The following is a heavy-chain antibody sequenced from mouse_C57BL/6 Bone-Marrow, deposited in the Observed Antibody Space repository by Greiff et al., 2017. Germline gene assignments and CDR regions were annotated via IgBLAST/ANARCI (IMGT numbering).Heavy chain of an antibody. Sequence: VQLQQSGAELARPGASVKLSCKASGYTFTSYGISWVKQRTGQGLEWIGEIYPTSGNTYYNEKFKGKATLTADKSSSTAYMELRSLTSEDSAVYFCARLWFRNYFDYWGQGTTLTVSS. D-gene: IGHD2-2*01. V-gene: IGHV1-81*01. CDR3: ARLWFRNYFDY. CDR2: IYPTSGNT. J-gene: IGHJ2*01. CDR1: GYTFTSYG.